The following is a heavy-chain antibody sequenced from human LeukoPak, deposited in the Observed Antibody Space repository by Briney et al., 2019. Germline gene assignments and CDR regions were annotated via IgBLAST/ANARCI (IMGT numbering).Heavy chain of an antibody. V-gene: IGHV3-53*01. J-gene: IGHJ4*02. CDR3: AKSGYNRFDY. Sequence: GGSLRLSCAASGFTVSSKYMSWVRQAPGKGLEWVSVIYSGGSTYYADSVKGRFTISRDNSKNTLYLQMNSLRGEDTAVYYCAKSGYNRFDYWGQGTLVTVSS. CDR1: GFTVSSKY. CDR2: IYSGGST. D-gene: IGHD5-24*01.